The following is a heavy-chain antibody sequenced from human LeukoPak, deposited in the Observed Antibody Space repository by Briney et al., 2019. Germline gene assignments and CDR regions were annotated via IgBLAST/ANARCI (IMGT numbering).Heavy chain of an antibody. J-gene: IGHJ5*02. CDR2: INTNTGNP. D-gene: IGHD6-13*01. CDR3: AWLGYSSRWYWFDP. CDR1: GYSFTSYA. Sequence: ASVKVSRKASGYSFTSYAMNWVRQAPGQGLEWMGWINTNTGNPTYAQGFTGRFVFSLDTSVNTAYLQISNLKAEDTAVYYCAWLGYSSRWYWFDPWGQGTLVTVSS. V-gene: IGHV7-4-1*02.